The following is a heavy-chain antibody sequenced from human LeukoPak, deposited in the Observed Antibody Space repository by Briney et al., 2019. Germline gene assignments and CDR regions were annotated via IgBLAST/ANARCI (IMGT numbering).Heavy chain of an antibody. D-gene: IGHD3-10*01. Sequence: ASVKDSCKASGYTLTCYGISWVRQAPGQGLEWMGWISAYNGNTNYAQKLQGRVTMTTDTSTSTAYMELRSLRSDDTAVYYCARSPALIRNAFDIWGQGTMVTVSS. CDR3: ARSPALIRNAFDI. J-gene: IGHJ3*02. V-gene: IGHV1-18*01. CDR1: GYTLTCYG. CDR2: ISAYNGNT.